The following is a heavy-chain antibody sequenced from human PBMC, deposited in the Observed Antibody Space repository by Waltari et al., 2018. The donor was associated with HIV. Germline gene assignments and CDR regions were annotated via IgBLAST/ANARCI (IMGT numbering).Heavy chain of an antibody. Sequence: QVQLVQSGAGVRKRGASLKVSGKAAGSTFTVNQMPWVRPAPRQGLEWMGRISPNRGGTNYEQTFQGRVTMTRDTSIRTAYMELSSLRSDDPAVYYCARGPYHYDSSDLGRGALDIWGQGTMVTVSS. CDR3: ARGPYHYDSSDLGRGALDI. D-gene: IGHD3-22*01. CDR2: ISPNRGGT. CDR1: GSTFTVNQ. J-gene: IGHJ3*02. V-gene: IGHV1-2*06.